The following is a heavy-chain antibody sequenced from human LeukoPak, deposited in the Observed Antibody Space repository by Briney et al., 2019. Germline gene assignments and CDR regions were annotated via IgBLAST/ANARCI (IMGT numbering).Heavy chain of an antibody. CDR2: IKQDRSEK. Sequence: GGSLRLSCAASGFTFSNYWMSWVRQAPGKGLEWVANIKQDRSEKYYVDSVKGRSTISRDNDNNSLFLQKNSLGDDDTADYCSARDQGSGWYSDYWGQGTLVSVCS. CDR3: ARDQGSGWYSDY. J-gene: IGHJ4*02. V-gene: IGHV3-7*01. D-gene: IGHD6-19*01. CDR1: GFTFSNYW.